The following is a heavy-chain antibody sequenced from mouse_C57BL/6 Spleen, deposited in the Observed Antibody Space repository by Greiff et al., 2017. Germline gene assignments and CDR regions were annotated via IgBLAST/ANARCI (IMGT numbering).Heavy chain of an antibody. CDR2: FHPYNDDT. V-gene: IGHV1-47*01. J-gene: IGHJ1*03. Sequence: QVQLQQSGAELVKPGASVKMSCKASGYTFTTYPIEWMTQNHGKSLEWIGNFHPYNDDTKYNEKFKGTATLTVEKSSSTVYLALSRLTSDDSAVYYCARRSNYVGYFDVWGTETTVTVSS. CDR3: ARRSNYVGYFDV. D-gene: IGHD2-5*01. CDR1: GYTFTTYP.